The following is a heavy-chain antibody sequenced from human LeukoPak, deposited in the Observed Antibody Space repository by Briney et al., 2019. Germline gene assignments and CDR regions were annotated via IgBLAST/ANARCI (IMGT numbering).Heavy chain of an antibody. CDR3: ARDLGIVGATRGMFGY. Sequence: ASVKVSCKASGYTFTGYYMHWVRQAPGQGLEWMGRINPNSGGTNYAQKFQGRVTMTRDPSISTAYMELSRLRSDDTAVYYCARDLGIVGATRGMFGYWGQGTLVTVSS. V-gene: IGHV1-2*06. D-gene: IGHD1-26*01. J-gene: IGHJ4*02. CDR2: INPNSGGT. CDR1: GYTFTGYY.